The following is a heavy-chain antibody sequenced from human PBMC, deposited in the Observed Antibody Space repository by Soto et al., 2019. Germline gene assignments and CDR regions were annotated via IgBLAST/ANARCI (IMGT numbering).Heavy chain of an antibody. D-gene: IGHD2-21*01. CDR2: IIPMFGIP. CDR3: APGTPEGDEPVNY. J-gene: IGHJ4*02. Sequence: QVQVVQSGAEVKMPGSSVRVSCKASGGTFNSYAFIWVRQAPGQGLEWMGGIIPMFGIPNYSQRFEGRLTIIADESTTTAYMELTSLTSEDTAVYYWAPGTPEGDEPVNYWGQGTRVTVPS. CDR1: GGTFNSYA. V-gene: IGHV1-69*01.